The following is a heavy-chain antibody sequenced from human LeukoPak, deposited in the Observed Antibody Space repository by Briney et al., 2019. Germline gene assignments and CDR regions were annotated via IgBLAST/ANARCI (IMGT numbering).Heavy chain of an antibody. D-gene: IGHD3-16*01. CDR3: ARGVGYYFDY. J-gene: IGHJ4*02. CDR2: IYYSGTT. Sequence: EPSETLSLTCTVSGGSIGTYYWSWLRQPPGKGLEWIGYIYYSGTTNYNPSLMSRVTISVDTSKNQFSLKLSSVTAADTAVYCCARGVGYYFDYWGQGTLVTVSS. CDR1: GGSIGTYY. V-gene: IGHV4-59*01.